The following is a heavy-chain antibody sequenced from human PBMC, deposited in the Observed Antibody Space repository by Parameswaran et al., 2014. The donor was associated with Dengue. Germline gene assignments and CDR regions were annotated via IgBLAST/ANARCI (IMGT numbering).Heavy chain of an antibody. D-gene: IGHD2-2*02. CDR1: GGSISSYY. CDR2: IYYSGST. V-gene: IGHV4-59*08. Sequence: SETLSLTCTVSGGSISSYYWSWIRQPPGKGLEWIGYIYYSGSTNYNPSLKSRVTISVDTSKNQFSLKLSSVTAADTAVYYCARLVPAAIHRTFDYWGPGNPGHRLL. J-gene: IGHJ4*02. CDR3: ARLVPAAIHRTFDY.